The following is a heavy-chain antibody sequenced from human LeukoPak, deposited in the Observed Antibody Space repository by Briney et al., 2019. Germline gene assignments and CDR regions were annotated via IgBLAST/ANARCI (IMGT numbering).Heavy chain of an antibody. J-gene: IGHJ4*02. Sequence: PGGSLRLSFAATGFTFSSYDMSWVRQAPGKGLEWVSSIGSGGSTHYADSLKGRFTISRVNSKKTLYLQMKTLRAEDTAVYYCAKDPQARQLWLYFDYWGQGTLVTVSS. D-gene: IGHD5-18*01. CDR3: AKDPQARQLWLYFDY. CDR2: IGSGGST. V-gene: IGHV3-23*01. CDR1: GFTFSSYD.